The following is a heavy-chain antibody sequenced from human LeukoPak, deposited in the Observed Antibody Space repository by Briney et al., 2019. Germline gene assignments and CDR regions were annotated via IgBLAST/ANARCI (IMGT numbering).Heavy chain of an antibody. J-gene: IGHJ4*02. CDR3: AKRKYSNSGIDDY. D-gene: IGHD6-6*01. CDR1: GFTFSSYA. CDR2: ISGSGDNT. V-gene: IGHV3-23*01. Sequence: GGSLRLSCAAYGFTFSSYAMSWVRQVPGKGLEWVSVISGSGDNTYYADSVKGRFTISRDNSKNMLYLQMNSLRAEDTAVYYCAKRKYSNSGIDDYWGQGTLVTVSS.